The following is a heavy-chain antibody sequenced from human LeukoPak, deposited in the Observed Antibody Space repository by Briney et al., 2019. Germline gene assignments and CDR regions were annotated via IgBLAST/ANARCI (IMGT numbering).Heavy chain of an antibody. J-gene: IGHJ4*02. Sequence: SETLSLTCAVYGGSFSGYYWSWIRQPPGKGLEWIGEINHSGSTNYNPSLKSRVTISVDTSKNQFSLKLSSVTAADTAVYYCARFYSGSTMYYFDCWGQGTLVTVSS. V-gene: IGHV4-34*01. CDR1: GGSFSGYY. CDR2: INHSGST. CDR3: ARFYSGSTMYYFDC. D-gene: IGHD1-26*01.